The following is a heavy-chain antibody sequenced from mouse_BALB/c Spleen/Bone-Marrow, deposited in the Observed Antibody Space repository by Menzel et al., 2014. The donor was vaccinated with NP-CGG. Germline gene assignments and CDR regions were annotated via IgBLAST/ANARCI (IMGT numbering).Heavy chain of an antibody. J-gene: IGHJ1*01. CDR3: ARLAKTWYFDV. CDR1: GFSLTSYG. CDR2: IWGDRST. D-gene: IGHD2-10*02. Sequence: VKLLESGPGLVAPSQSLSITCTVSGFSLTSYGVSWVRQPPGKGLECLGVIWGDRSTNYHSALISRLSISKDNSKSQVFIKLNSLQTDDTATYYCARLAKTWYFDVWGAGTTVTVSS. V-gene: IGHV2-3*01.